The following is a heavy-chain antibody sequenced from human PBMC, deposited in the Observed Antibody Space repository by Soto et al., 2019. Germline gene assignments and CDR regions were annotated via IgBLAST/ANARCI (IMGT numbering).Heavy chain of an antibody. Sequence: PSETLSLTCAVYGGSFSGYYWSWIRQPPGKGLEWIGEINHSGSTNYNPSLKSRVTISVDTSKNQFSLKLSSVTAADTAVYYCARDHLVVPAATELYYYYYGMDVWGQGTTVTVSS. CDR3: ARDHLVVPAATELYYYYYGMDV. V-gene: IGHV4-34*01. CDR1: GGSFSGYY. CDR2: INHSGST. D-gene: IGHD2-2*01. J-gene: IGHJ6*02.